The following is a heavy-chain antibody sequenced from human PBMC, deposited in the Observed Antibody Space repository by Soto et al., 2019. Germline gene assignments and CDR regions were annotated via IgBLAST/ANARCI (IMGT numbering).Heavy chain of an antibody. Sequence: SETLSLTCPLYGGSIDIGDYYWSWIRHPPGKGLEWIGYVYYSGTTNYNPFLKSRVTLSLDKSKNQFSLDMNSVTAADTAVYYCARDGIAHHSYLERGGQGTMVNGPS. CDR2: VYYSGTT. CDR1: GGSIDIGDYY. CDR3: ARDGIAHHSYLER. V-gene: IGHV4-61*08. D-gene: IGHD1-26*01. J-gene: IGHJ4*02.